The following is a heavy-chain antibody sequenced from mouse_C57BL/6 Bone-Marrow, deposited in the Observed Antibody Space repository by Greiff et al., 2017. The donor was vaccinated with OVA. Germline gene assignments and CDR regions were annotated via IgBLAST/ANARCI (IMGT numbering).Heavy chain of an antibody. J-gene: IGHJ3*01. CDR2: ISSTSSNSTT. V-gene: IGHV10-3*01. CDR1: GFTFNTYA. D-gene: IGHD1-1*01. Sequence: EVQLVESGGGLVQPKGSLKLSCAASGFTFNTYAMHWVRQAPGKGLEWVARISSTSSNSTTYYADSVKDRFTISRDDSQSMLYLQMNNLETEDTAMYYCVRDYGSAYWGQGTLVTVSA. CDR3: VRDYGSAY.